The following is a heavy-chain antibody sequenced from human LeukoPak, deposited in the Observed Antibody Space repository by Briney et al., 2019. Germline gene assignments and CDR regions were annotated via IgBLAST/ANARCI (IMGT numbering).Heavy chain of an antibody. CDR1: GGSFSGYY. J-gene: IGHJ5*02. Sequence: PPETLSLTCAVYGGSFSGYYWSWIRQPPGKGLEWIGEINHSGSTNYNPSLKSRVTISVDTSKNQFSLKLSSVTAADTAVYYCASGGWYHWFDPWGQGTLVTVSS. CDR3: ASGGWYHWFDP. V-gene: IGHV4-34*01. D-gene: IGHD6-19*01. CDR2: INHSGST.